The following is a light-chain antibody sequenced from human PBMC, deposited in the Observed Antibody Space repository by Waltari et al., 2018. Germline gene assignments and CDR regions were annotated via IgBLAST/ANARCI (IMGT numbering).Light chain of an antibody. CDR3: CSYAGSYTWV. J-gene: IGLJ3*02. V-gene: IGLV2-11*01. Sequence: QSALTQPRSVSGSPGQSVTISCPGTSSDVGGYNRFSWYQQHPGKAPQLMSYDVSKRPSGVPDRFSGSKSGNTASLTISGLQAEDEADYYCCSYAGSYTWVFGGGTKLTVL. CDR1: SSDVGGYNR. CDR2: DVS.